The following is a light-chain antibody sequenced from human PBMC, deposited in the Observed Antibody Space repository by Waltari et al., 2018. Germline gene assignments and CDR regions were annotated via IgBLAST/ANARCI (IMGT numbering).Light chain of an antibody. J-gene: IGLJ2*01. CDR3: QVWDSRSDHVV. Sequence: SYVLTQPPSVSVAPGQTARITCEGTDIGYKSVHWYHQRPGQAPVLVLHANSDRPSGIPERIAGSNAGNMATLGISRVEAGDEADYYCQVWDSRSDHVVFGGGTKLTVL. CDR2: ANS. V-gene: IGLV3-21*02. CDR1: DIGYKS.